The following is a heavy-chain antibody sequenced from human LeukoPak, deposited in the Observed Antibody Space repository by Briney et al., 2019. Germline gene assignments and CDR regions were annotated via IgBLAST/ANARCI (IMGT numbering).Heavy chain of an antibody. CDR2: ISYDGSNK. CDR3: AKDSAGDYYGSGGKGFDY. Sequence: PGGSLRLSCAASGFTFSSYGMHWVRQAPGKGLEWVAVISYDGSNKYYADSVKGRFTISRDNSKNTLYLQMNSLGAEDTAVYYCAKDSAGDYYGSGGKGFDYWGQGTLVTVSS. V-gene: IGHV3-30*18. D-gene: IGHD3-10*01. CDR1: GFTFSSYG. J-gene: IGHJ4*02.